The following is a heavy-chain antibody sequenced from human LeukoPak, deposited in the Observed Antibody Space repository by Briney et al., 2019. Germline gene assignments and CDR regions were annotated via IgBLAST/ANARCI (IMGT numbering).Heavy chain of an antibody. J-gene: IGHJ6*03. Sequence: PSETLSLTCFVSGDSINTGGYYWSWIRQHPGKGLEWIGYIYYSGSTFYNPSLKSRVTISIDTSKNHFSLKMSSVTAADTAVYYCARSLDIGHYYYMDVWGEGTTVTVSS. CDR1: GDSINTGGYY. V-gene: IGHV4-31*03. D-gene: IGHD3-9*01. CDR3: ARSLDIGHYYYMDV. CDR2: IYYSGST.